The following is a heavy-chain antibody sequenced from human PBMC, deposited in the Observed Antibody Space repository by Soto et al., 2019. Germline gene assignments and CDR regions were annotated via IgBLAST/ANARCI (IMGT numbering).Heavy chain of an antibody. V-gene: IGHV3-53*01. CDR3: ARDSPSPDDFWSGYPAQGYYYGMDV. CDR2: IYSGGST. J-gene: IGHJ6*02. D-gene: IGHD3-3*01. CDR1: GFTVSSNY. Sequence: GGSLRLSCAASGFTVSSNYMSWVRQAPGKGLEWVSVIYSGGSTYYADSVKGRFTISRDNSKNTLYLQMNSLRAEDTAVYYCARDSPSPDDFWSGYPAQGYYYGMDVWGQGTTVTVSS.